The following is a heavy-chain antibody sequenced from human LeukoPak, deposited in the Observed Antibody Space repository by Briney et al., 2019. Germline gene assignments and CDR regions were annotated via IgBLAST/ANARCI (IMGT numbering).Heavy chain of an antibody. D-gene: IGHD2-2*01. CDR3: ARGRSYQLLAGLGY. CDR2: ISYDGSNK. CDR1: GFTFSSYA. V-gene: IGHV3-30-3*01. J-gene: IGHJ4*02. Sequence: GGSLRLSCAASGFTFSSYAMHWVRQAPGKGLEWVAVISYDGSNKYYVDSVKGRFTISRDNSKNTLYLQMNSLRAEDTAVYYCARGRSYQLLAGLGYWGQGTLVTVSS.